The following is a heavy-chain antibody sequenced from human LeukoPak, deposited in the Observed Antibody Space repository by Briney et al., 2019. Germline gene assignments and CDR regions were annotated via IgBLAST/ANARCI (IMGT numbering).Heavy chain of an antibody. D-gene: IGHD3-10*01. V-gene: IGHV3-49*03. J-gene: IGHJ4*02. Sequence: GGSLRLSCTASGFTFGDYAMSWFRQAPGKGLEWVGFIRSKAYGGTTEYAASVKGRFTISRDDSKSIAYLQMNSLKTEDTAVYYCTRVGTMVRGVIRYWGQGTLVTVSS. CDR2: IRSKAYGGTT. CDR1: GFTFGDYA. CDR3: TRVGTMVRGVIRY.